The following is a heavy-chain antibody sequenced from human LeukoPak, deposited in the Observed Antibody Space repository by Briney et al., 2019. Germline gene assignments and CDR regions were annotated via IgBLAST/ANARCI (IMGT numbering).Heavy chain of an antibody. J-gene: IGHJ4*02. CDR1: FXXXXYP. CDR2: ISSNGVYT. CDR3: XXXXXSXXXXLDN. V-gene: IGHV3-64*01. Sequence: FXXXXYPMHWVRQAPGXGLXYLSGISSNGVYTYYANSVKGRFTISRDNSKXTLYLQMGSLRAEDMAVYYXXXXXXSXXXXLDNWGXGXLVTVSS.